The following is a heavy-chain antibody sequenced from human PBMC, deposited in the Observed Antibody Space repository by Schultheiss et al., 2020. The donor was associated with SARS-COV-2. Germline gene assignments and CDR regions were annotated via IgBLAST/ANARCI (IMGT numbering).Heavy chain of an antibody. CDR3: ARTGVPFGSGYYPNWFDP. V-gene: IGHV4-59*01. CDR2: IYYSGST. D-gene: IGHD3-22*01. J-gene: IGHJ5*02. Sequence: SQTLSLTCAVCGSFSGYYWSWVRQHPGKGLEWIGYIYYSGSTNYNPSLKRRFTISVDTSKNQFSLKLSSVTAADTAVYYCARTGVPFGSGYYPNWFDPWGQGTVVTVS. CDR1: GSFSGYY.